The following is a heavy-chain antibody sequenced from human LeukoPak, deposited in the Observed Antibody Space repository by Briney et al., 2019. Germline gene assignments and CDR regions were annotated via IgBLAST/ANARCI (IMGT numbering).Heavy chain of an antibody. CDR3: ARRVFYYGSGSFPSVDY. V-gene: IGHV4-34*01. CDR1: GGSFSGYY. D-gene: IGHD3-10*01. CDR2: INHSGST. J-gene: IGHJ4*02. Sequence: SETLSLTCAVYGGSFSGYYWNWISQPPGKGLEWIGEINHSGSTNYNPSLKSRVTISVDTSKNQFSLKLSSVTAADTALYYCARRVFYYGSGSFPSVDYWGQGTLVTVSS.